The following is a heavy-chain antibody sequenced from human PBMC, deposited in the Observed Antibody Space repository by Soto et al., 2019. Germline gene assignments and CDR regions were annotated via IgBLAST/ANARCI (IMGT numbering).Heavy chain of an antibody. J-gene: IGHJ4*02. V-gene: IGHV3-74*01. D-gene: IGHD2-15*01. CDR3: VRTSLVVAAATREDY. CDR1: GFTSSSYW. Sequence: GGSLILSCAASGFTSSSYWMHWVRQAPGKGLVWVSRINSDGRSTSYADSVKGRFTISRDNAKNTLYLQMNSLRAEDTAVYYCVRTSLVVAAATREDYWGRGTLVTVSS. CDR2: INSDGRST.